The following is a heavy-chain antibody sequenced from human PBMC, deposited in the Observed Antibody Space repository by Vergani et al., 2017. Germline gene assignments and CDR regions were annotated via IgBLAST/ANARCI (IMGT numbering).Heavy chain of an antibody. CDR2: IGTAGDT. CDR3: ARRARWLQSYAFDI. J-gene: IGHJ3*02. V-gene: IGHV3-13*01. Sequence: EVQLVESGGGLVQPGGSLRLSCAASGFTFSSYDMHWVRQATGKGLEWVSAIGTAGDTYYPGSVKGRFTISRENAKNSLYLQMNSLRAEDTAVYYCARRARWLQSYAFDIWGQGTMVTVSS. D-gene: IGHD5-24*01. CDR1: GFTFSSYD.